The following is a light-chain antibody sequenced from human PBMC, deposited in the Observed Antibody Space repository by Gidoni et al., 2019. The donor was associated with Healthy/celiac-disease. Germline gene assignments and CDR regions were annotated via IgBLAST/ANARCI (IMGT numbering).Light chain of an antibody. V-gene: IGKV1-5*01. CDR3: LQYNTNLLT. CDR2: DGS. Sequence: DIQMTQSPSTLSASVGDRVSITCRASQSISFWLVWYQQKPEKAPKPRIYDGSSLESGVPSRFGGSGSGTEFTLTISSLQTDDFATYYCLQYNTNLLTFGGGTQVEIK. J-gene: IGKJ4*02. CDR1: QSISFW.